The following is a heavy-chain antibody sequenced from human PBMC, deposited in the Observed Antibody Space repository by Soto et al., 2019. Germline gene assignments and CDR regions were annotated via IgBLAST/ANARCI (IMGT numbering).Heavy chain of an antibody. J-gene: IGHJ4*02. D-gene: IGHD2-2*01. V-gene: IGHV4-34*01. Sequence: QVQLQQCGAGLLKPSETLSLTCAVYGGSFSGYYWSWIRQPPGKGLEWIGEINHSGSTNYNPSLNSRVTISVDTSNNHFPLKLSSVTAAVTAVYYCAIVRLVVVPAAMDGGYDYWGQGPLVTVSS. CDR3: AIVRLVVVPAAMDGGYDY. CDR2: INHSGST. CDR1: GGSFSGYY.